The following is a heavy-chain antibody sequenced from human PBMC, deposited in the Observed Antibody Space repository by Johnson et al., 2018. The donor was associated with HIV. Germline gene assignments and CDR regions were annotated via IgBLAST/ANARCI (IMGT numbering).Heavy chain of an antibody. CDR2: IRYDGNNK. D-gene: IGHD3-3*01. V-gene: IGHV3-30*02. CDR1: GFTFSSYA. J-gene: IGHJ3*02. Sequence: QVQLVESGGGVVQPGGSLRLSCVASGFTFSSYAMHWVRQAPGKGLEWVTFIRYDGNNKYYVDSVKGRFTVSRENAKNTVYLQMHNLTTEDTAVYYCAKGYYDSPFGFDIWGQGTMVIVSS. CDR3: AKGYYDSPFGFDI.